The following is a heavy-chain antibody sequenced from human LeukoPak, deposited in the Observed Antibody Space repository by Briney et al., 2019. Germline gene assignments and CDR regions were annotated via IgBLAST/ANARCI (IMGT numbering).Heavy chain of an antibody. J-gene: IGHJ4*02. D-gene: IGHD1-26*01. CDR1: EFAFSTYN. CDR2: ISTGSSTT. CDR3: AKVGLVGATHYFDY. V-gene: IGHV3-48*01. Sequence: PGGSLRLSCAASEFAFSTYNMNWVRQAPGKGLEWVSYISTGSSTTYYADSVKGRFTISRDNSKNTLYLQMNSLRAEDTAVYYCAKVGLVGATHYFDYWGQGTLVTVSS.